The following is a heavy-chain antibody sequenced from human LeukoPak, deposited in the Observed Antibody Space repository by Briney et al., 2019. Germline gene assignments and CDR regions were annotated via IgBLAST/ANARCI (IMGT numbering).Heavy chain of an antibody. D-gene: IGHD3-22*01. CDR3: ARNYYDSSGYYVEAYFQH. V-gene: IGHV1-24*01. CDR1: GYTLTELS. J-gene: IGHJ1*01. CDR2: FDPEDGET. Sequence: GASVKVSCKVSGYTLTELSMHWVRQAPGKGLEWMGGFDPEDGETIYAQKFQGRVTMTEDTSTDTAYMELSRLRSDDTAVYYCARNYYDSSGYYVEAYFQHWGQGTLVTVSS.